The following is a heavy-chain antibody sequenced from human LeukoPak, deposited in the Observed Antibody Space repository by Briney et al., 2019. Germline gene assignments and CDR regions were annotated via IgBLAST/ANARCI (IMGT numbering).Heavy chain of an antibody. D-gene: IGHD1-1*01. CDR3: ARHLAHGRRYNGFYYYGMDV. CDR2: IYYSGST. J-gene: IGHJ6*02. V-gene: IGHV4-59*08. Sequence: PSETLSLTCTVSGGSISSYYWSWIRQPPGKGLEWIGYIYYSGSTNYNPSLKSRVTISVDTSKNHFSLKLSSVTAADTAVYYCARHLAHGRRYNGFYYYGMDVWGQGTTVTVSS. CDR1: GGSISSYY.